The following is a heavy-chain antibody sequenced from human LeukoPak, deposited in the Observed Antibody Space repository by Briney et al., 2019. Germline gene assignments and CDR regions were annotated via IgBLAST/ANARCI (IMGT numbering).Heavy chain of an antibody. Sequence: ASVKVSCKASGYTFTSYGISWARQAPGQGLEWMGWISAYNGHTNYAQKVQGRVTMTTDTSTSTAYMEVRSLRSDDTAVYYCARLLSGVDWYFDLWGRGTLVTVSS. CDR1: GYTFTSYG. CDR3: ARLLSGVDWYFDL. D-gene: IGHD1-26*01. J-gene: IGHJ2*01. CDR2: ISAYNGHT. V-gene: IGHV1-18*01.